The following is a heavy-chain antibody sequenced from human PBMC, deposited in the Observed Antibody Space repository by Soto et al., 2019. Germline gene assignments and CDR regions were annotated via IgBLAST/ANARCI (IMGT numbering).Heavy chain of an antibody. J-gene: IGHJ4*02. D-gene: IGHD5-12*01. V-gene: IGHV1-18*04. CDR1: GYTFTGYY. CDR3: ARGQGSGYDPFDY. CDR2: ISAYNGNT. Sequence: GASVKVSCKASGYTFTGYYMHWVRQAPGQGLEWMGWISAYNGNTNYAQKLQGRVTMTTDTSTSTAYIELRSLRSDDTAVYYCARGQGSGYDPFDYWGQGTLVTVSS.